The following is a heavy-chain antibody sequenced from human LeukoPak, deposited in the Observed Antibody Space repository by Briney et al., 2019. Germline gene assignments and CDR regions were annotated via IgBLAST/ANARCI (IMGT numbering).Heavy chain of an antibody. Sequence: SQTLPLTCAISGDSVSSNSAAWNWIRQSPSRGLEWLGRIYYRSKWYNDYAVSVKSRITINPDTSKNQFSLQLNSVTPEDTAIYYCARGGRGYCSSSSCYFDSWGQGALVTVSS. CDR2: IYYRSKWYN. J-gene: IGHJ4*02. CDR1: GDSVSSNSAA. D-gene: IGHD2-2*01. V-gene: IGHV6-1*01. CDR3: ARGGRGYCSSSSCYFDS.